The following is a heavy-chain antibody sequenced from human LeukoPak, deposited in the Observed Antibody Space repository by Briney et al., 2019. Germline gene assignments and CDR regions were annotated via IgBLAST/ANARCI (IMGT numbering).Heavy chain of an antibody. CDR2: ISPSGGIT. CDR3: AKDDGWGRYKD. V-gene: IGHV3-23*01. CDR1: GFTFSSYS. J-gene: IGHJ1*01. D-gene: IGHD3-16*01. Sequence: GGSLRLSCAASGFTFSSYSMRWVRQAPGKGLEWVAGISPSGGITYYTDSVKGRFTISRDSSKNTVSLQMNSLRGDDTAVYYCAKDDGWGRYKDWGQGTLVTVSS.